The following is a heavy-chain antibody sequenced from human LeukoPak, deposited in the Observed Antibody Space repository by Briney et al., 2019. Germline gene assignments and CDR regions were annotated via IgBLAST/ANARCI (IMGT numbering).Heavy chain of an antibody. Sequence: GGSLGLSCAASGFTFSSYAMSWVRQAPGKGLEWVSAISGSGGSTYYADSVKGRFTISRDNSKNTLYLQMNSLRAEDTAVYYCAKAYPYYDFWSGYYDYWGQGTLVTVSS. D-gene: IGHD3-3*01. V-gene: IGHV3-23*01. CDR2: ISGSGGST. J-gene: IGHJ4*02. CDR1: GFTFSSYA. CDR3: AKAYPYYDFWSGYYDY.